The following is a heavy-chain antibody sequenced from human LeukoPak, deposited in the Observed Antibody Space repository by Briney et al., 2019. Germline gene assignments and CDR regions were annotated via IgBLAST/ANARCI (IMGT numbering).Heavy chain of an antibody. CDR2: IYYSGST. D-gene: IGHD2-2*01. CDR3: ARDVVPAANGGNWFDP. V-gene: IGHV4-59*01. CDR1: GGSISSYY. J-gene: IGHJ5*02. Sequence: SETLSLTCTVSGGSISSYYWSWIRQPPGKGLEWIGYIYYSGSTNYNPSLKSRVTISVDTSRNQFSLKLSSVTAADTAVYYCARDVVPAANGGNWFDPWGQGTLVTVSS.